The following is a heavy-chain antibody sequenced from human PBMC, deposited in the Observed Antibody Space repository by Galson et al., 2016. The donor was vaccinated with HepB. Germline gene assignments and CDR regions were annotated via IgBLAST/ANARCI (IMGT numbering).Heavy chain of an antibody. CDR3: TRDYYGSLDH. D-gene: IGHD3-10*01. Sequence: SLRLSCAASGFTFSTYAIHWVRQAPGKGLEWVAVISYDGSHKYYADSVKGRFTISRDNSKDTLYLQMNSLRAEDTAVYYCTRDYYGSLDHWGQGTLVTVSS. CDR2: ISYDGSHK. V-gene: IGHV3-30*04. J-gene: IGHJ4*02. CDR1: GFTFSTYA.